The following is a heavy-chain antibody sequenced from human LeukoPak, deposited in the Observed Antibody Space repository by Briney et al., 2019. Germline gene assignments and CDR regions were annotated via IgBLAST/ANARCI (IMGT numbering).Heavy chain of an antibody. J-gene: IGHJ5*01. D-gene: IGHD3-10*01. Sequence: SETLSLTCTVSGGSISSYYWSWIRQPAGKGLEWIGRIHTSGTTNYNVSLKRRVTISLDMSKNQFSLKLSSVTAADSTVYYCARAIAVDYYESGSYNWFDSWGQGTLVTVSS. CDR3: ARAIAVDYYESGSYNWFDS. CDR1: GGSISSYY. V-gene: IGHV4-4*07. CDR2: IHTSGTT.